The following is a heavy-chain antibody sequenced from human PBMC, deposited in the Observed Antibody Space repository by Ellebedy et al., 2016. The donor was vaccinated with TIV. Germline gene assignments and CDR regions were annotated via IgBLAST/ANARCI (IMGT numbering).Heavy chain of an antibody. J-gene: IGHJ3*02. D-gene: IGHD3-22*01. CDR1: GFTFSSSA. CDR2: IVVASDNT. CDR3: ATATGAGSGSYAFDI. Sequence: AASVKVSCKASGFTFSSSAVQWVQQARGQRLEWIGWIVVASDNTNYAQKFQGRVTITRDMSTSTTYMELSSLTSEDTYVYYCATATGAGSGSYAFDIWGQGTMVTVSS. V-gene: IGHV1-58*01.